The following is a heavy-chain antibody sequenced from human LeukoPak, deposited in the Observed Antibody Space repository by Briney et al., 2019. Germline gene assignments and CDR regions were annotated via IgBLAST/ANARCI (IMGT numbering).Heavy chain of an antibody. J-gene: IGHJ4*02. D-gene: IGHD6-6*01. V-gene: IGHV4-34*01. Sequence: PSETLSLTCAVYGGSFSGYYWSGIRQPPGKGLEWIGEINHSGSTNYNPSLKSRVTISVDTSKNQFSLKLSSVTAADTAVYYCAGSIAARLDYWGQGTLVTVSS. CDR1: GGSFSGYY. CDR2: INHSGST. CDR3: AGSIAARLDY.